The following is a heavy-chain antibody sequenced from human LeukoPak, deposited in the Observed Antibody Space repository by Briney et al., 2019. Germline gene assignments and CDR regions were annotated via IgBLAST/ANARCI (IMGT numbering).Heavy chain of an antibody. CDR3: ARDRGPEGITADYFDY. CDR2: ISAYNGNT. V-gene: IGHV1-18*01. Sequence: ASVKVSCKASGYTFTSYGISWVRQAPGQGLEWMGWISAYNGNTNYAQKLQGRVTMTTDTSTNTAYMELRSLRSADTAVYYCARDRGPEGITADYFDYWGQGTLVTVSS. D-gene: IGHD1-14*01. CDR1: GYTFTSYG. J-gene: IGHJ4*02.